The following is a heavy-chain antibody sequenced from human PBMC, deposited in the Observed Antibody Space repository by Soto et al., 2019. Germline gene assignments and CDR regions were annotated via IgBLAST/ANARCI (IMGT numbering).Heavy chain of an antibody. V-gene: IGHV1-69*12. D-gene: IGHD2-15*01. CDR1: GGTFSSYA. Sequence: QVQLVQSGAEVKKPGSSVKVSCKASGGTFSSYAISWVRRAPGQGLEWMGGIIPIFGTANYAQKFQGRVTITADESTSTAYMELSSLRSEDTAVYYCARDRYCSGGSCYLPLDVWGQGTTVTVSS. J-gene: IGHJ6*02. CDR2: IIPIFGTA. CDR3: ARDRYCSGGSCYLPLDV.